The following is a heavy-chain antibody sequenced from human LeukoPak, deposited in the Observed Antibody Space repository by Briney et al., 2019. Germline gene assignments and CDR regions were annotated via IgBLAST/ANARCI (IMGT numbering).Heavy chain of an antibody. J-gene: IGHJ4*02. CDR1: GFTFSSYS. V-gene: IGHV3-21*01. CDR2: FTSSSRSI. D-gene: IGHD5-12*01. Sequence: GGSLRLSCAASGFTFSSYSMTWVRQAPGKGLEWVSSFTSSSRSIYYADSVKGRFTISRDNAKKSLYLQMNSLRAEDTAVYYCTSFGGYDDYWGQGTLVTVPS. CDR3: TSFGGYDDY.